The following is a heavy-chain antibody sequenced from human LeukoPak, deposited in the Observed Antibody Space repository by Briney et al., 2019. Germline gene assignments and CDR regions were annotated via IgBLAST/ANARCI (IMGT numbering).Heavy chain of an antibody. D-gene: IGHD3-3*01. J-gene: IGHJ6*04. CDR3: ARPPQSTTIFGVADV. V-gene: IGHV4-34*01. Sequence: SETLSLTCAVYGGSFSGYYCSWIRQPPGKGLEWIGEINHSGSTNYNPSLKSRVTIPVDTSKNQFSLKLSSVTAADTAVYYCARPPQSTTIFGVADVWGKGTTVTVSS. CDR1: GGSFSGYY. CDR2: INHSGST.